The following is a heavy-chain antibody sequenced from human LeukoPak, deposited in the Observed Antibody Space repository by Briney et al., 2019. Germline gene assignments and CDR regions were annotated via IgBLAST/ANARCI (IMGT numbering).Heavy chain of an antibody. D-gene: IGHD3-22*01. CDR2: IKQDGSEK. J-gene: IGHJ4*02. CDR1: GFSFGSYW. V-gene: IGHV3-7*01. Sequence: GGSLRLSCAASGFSFGSYWMSWVRQAPGKGLEWVANIKQDGSEKYYVDSVEGRFTISGDNAKNSLYLQMNSLRAEDTAVYYCARGAYYYDSSGYYRSVLTFDYWGQGTLVTVSS. CDR3: ARGAYYYDSSGYYRSVLTFDY.